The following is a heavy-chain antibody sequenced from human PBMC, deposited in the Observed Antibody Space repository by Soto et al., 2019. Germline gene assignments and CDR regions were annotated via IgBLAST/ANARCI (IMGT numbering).Heavy chain of an antibody. CDR1: GYTFTTYG. V-gene: IGHV1-18*01. CDR2: ISTYNGNT. D-gene: IGHD4-17*01. CDR3: PRVLRATVTIDY. Sequence: QAQLVQSGADVKKPGASVKVSCKASGYTFTTYGISWVRQAPGQGLEWMGWISTYNGNTYYAQKFQGRVTMTTDTSTTTAYMDLRGLTFDDTAIYYCPRVLRATVTIDYWGQGTLVTVSS. J-gene: IGHJ4*02.